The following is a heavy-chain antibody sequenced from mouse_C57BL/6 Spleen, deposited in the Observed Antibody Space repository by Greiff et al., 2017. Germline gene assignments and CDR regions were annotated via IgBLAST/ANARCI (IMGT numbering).Heavy chain of an antibody. CDR1: GYAFSSSW. J-gene: IGHJ3*01. V-gene: IGHV1-82*01. D-gene: IGHD3-2*02. CDR3: ANPQLRLLGFAY. CDR2: IYPGDGDT. Sequence: VQLQQSGPELVKPGASVKISCKASGYAFSSSWMNWVKQRPGKGLEWIGRIYPGDGDTNYNGKFKGKATLTADKSSSTAYMQLSSLTSEDSAVYFCANPQLRLLGFAYWGQGTLVTVSA.